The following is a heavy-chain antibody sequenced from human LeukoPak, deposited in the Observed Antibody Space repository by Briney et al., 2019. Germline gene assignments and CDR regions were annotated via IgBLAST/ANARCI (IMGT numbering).Heavy chain of an antibody. CDR3: ARGPIQLWIHNAMDV. J-gene: IGHJ6*02. V-gene: IGHV3-49*04. D-gene: IGHD5-18*01. CDR2: IRSKAYRGTT. Sequence: GGSLSLSCRGSGFTFGDHAMSWVRQAPGKGLEWVGFIRSKAYRGTTEYAASVRGRFTISRDDSASVAYLQMSSLKTEDTAVYYCARGPIQLWIHNAMDVWGQGTTVTVSS. CDR1: GFTFGDHA.